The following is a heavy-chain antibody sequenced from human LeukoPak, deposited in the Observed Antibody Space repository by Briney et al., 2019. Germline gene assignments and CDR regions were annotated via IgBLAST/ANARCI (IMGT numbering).Heavy chain of an antibody. CDR3: ARIPITIFGVVSYRNWFDP. D-gene: IGHD3-3*01. Sequence: ASETLSLTCAVYGGSFRGYYWSWIRQPPGKGLEWIGEINHSGSTNYNPSLKSRVTISVDTSKNQFSLKLSSVTAADTAVYYCARIPITIFGVVSYRNWFDPWGQGTLVTVSS. CDR2: INHSGST. CDR1: GGSFRGYY. J-gene: IGHJ5*02. V-gene: IGHV4-34*01.